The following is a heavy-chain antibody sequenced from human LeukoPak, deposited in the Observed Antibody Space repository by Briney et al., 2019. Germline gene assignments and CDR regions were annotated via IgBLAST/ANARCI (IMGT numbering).Heavy chain of an antibody. J-gene: IGHJ6*02. CDR2: ISSSGSTI. D-gene: IGHD6-19*01. CDR3: ARVPKTQYSSGWFKGIYYYYGMDV. V-gene: IGHV3-11*01. CDR1: GFTFSDYY. Sequence: PGGSLRLSCAASGFTFSDYYMSWIRQAPGKGLEWVSYISSSGSTIYYADSVKGRFTISRDNAKNSLYLQMNSLRAEDTAVYYCARVPKTQYSSGWFKGIYYYYGMDVWGQGTTVTVSS.